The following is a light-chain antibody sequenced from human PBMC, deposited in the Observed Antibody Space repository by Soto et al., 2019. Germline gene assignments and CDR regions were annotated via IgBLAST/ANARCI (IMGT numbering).Light chain of an antibody. CDR2: DAS. V-gene: IGKV3-11*01. CDR1: QSVSTN. CDR3: QRALT. Sequence: EIVLTQSPATLSLSPGERATLSCRANQSVSTNLAWYQQTPGQAPRLLIHDASKKATGVPARFSGSGSGTDFTLTISSLEPEDFAVYYCQRALTFGGGTKVEIK. J-gene: IGKJ4*01.